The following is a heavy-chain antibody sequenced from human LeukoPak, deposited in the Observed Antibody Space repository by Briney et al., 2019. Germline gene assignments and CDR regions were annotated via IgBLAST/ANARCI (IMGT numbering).Heavy chain of an antibody. CDR1: GYTFTDYW. J-gene: IGHJ4*02. D-gene: IGHD4-17*01. CDR3: ARGHDYGDYVVDY. V-gene: IGHV1-69*04. Sequence: KISCKGSGYTFTDYWVGWVRQAPGQGLEWMGRIIPILGIANYAQKFQGRVTITADKSTSTAYMELSSLRSEDTAVYYCARGHDYGDYVVDYWGQGTLVTVSS. CDR2: IIPILGIA.